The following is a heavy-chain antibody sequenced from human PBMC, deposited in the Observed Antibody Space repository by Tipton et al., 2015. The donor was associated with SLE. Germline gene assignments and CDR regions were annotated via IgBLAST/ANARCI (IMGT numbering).Heavy chain of an antibody. CDR1: GYRFPIYW. V-gene: IGHV5-51*03. CDR2: IYPGDSDT. Sequence: VQLVQSGAEVKKPGESLKISCKGSGYRFPIYWIAWVRQKPGKGLEWMGIIYPGDSDTRYSPSFQGQVTISADKSTTTAYLQWSSLKASDTAMYYCARRDCSGGSCYPHEGWFDYWGQGTLVTVSS. D-gene: IGHD2-15*01. CDR3: ARRDCSGGSCYPHEGWFDY. J-gene: IGHJ4*02.